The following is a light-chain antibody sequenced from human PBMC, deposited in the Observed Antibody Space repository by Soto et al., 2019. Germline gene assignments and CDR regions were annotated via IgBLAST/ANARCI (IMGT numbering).Light chain of an antibody. V-gene: IGLV2-14*01. CDR3: SSYTSSSTSHVV. J-gene: IGLJ2*01. CDR2: DVS. CDR1: SSDVVGYNY. Sequence: QSALTQPASVSGSPGQSITISCTGTSSDVVGYNYVSWYQQHPGKAPKLMIYDVSNRPSGVSNRFSGSKSGNPASLTISGLQAEDEADYYCSSYTSSSTSHVVFGGGTKLTVL.